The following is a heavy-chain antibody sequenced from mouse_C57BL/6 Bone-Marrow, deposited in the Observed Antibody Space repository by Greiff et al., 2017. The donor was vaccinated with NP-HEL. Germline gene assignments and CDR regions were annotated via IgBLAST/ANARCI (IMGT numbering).Heavy chain of an antibody. J-gene: IGHJ3*01. CDR3: SSPGTWLAY. CDR1: GFTFSDAW. D-gene: IGHD4-1*01. Sequence: EVKLVESGGGLVQPGGSMKLSCAASGFTFSDAWMDWVRQSPEKGLEWVAEISNKANNHATYYAESVKVRFTISRDDSQSSVYLQMNSVRAEDCGMYYCSSPGTWLAYWGQGTLVTGSA. V-gene: IGHV6-6*01. CDR2: ISNKANNHAT.